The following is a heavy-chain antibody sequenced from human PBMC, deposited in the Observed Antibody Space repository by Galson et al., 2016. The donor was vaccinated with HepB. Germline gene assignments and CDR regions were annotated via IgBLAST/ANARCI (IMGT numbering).Heavy chain of an antibody. CDR1: GFGLSELT. CDR2: FDPEDGET. CDR3: VVIPDNYSPGSYMDY. Sequence: SVKVSCKVSGFGLSELTMHWVRQGPGQGLEWMGSFDPEDGETTYAQKLQVRVTMTADTSPDTVSLELKSLRAEATALYSCVVIPDNYSPGSYMDYWGLGTLVIVSS. V-gene: IGHV1-24*01. J-gene: IGHJ4*02. D-gene: IGHD1-20*01.